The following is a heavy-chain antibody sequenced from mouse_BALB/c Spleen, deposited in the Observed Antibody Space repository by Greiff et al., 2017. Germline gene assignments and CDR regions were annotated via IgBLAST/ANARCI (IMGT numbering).Heavy chain of an antibody. CDR2: ISSGGSYT. J-gene: IGHJ1*01. CDR1: GFTFSSYT. V-gene: IGHV5-6-4*01. D-gene: IGHD1-1*01. CDR3: TRASYYYGSSPYWYFDV. Sequence: DVMLVESGGGLVKPGGSLKLSCAASGFTFSSYTMSWVRQTPEKRLEWVATISSGGSYTYYPDSVKGRFTISRDNAKNTLYLQMSSLKSEDTAMYYCTRASYYYGSSPYWYFDVWGAGTTVTVSS.